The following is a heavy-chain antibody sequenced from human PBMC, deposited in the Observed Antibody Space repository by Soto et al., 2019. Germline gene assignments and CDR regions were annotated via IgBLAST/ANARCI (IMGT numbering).Heavy chain of an antibody. V-gene: IGHV6-1*01. J-gene: IGHJ4*02. CDR1: GDNFFSNAIA. CDR3: ARGRSSSFDF. CDR2: TYYSSKCYN. D-gene: IGHD6-13*01. Sequence: SQTLSLTCDISGDNFFSNAIAWNWIRQSPSRGHDKLGRTYYSSKCYNEYAVSVKSRLIVYLDTSSNLFSLQLNSVTSEDTAVYYCARGRSSSFDFWGQGTPVTVSS.